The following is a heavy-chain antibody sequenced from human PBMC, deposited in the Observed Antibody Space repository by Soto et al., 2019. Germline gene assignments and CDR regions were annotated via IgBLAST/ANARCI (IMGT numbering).Heavy chain of an antibody. V-gene: IGHV3-64*01. CDR3: ARALGYAFDI. Sequence: GGPLRLSCAASGFTFSSYAMHWVRQAPGKGLEYVSAISSNGGSTYYANSVKGRFTISRDNSKNTLYLQMDSLRAEDMAVYYCARALGYAFDIWGQGTMVTVSS. CDR2: ISSNGGST. CDR1: GFTFSSYA. D-gene: IGHD7-27*01. J-gene: IGHJ3*02.